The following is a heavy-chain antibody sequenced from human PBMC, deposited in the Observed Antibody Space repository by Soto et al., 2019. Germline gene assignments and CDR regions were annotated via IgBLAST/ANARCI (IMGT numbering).Heavy chain of an antibody. Sequence: GGSLRLSCAASGFTFSSYGMHWVRQAPGKGLEWVAVIWYDGSNKYYADSVKGRFTISRDNSKNTLYLQMNSLRAEDTAVYYCARGPDYYDSSGYPDYWGQGTLVTVSS. CDR2: IWYDGSNK. V-gene: IGHV3-33*01. D-gene: IGHD3-22*01. CDR3: ARGPDYYDSSGYPDY. CDR1: GFTFSSYG. J-gene: IGHJ4*02.